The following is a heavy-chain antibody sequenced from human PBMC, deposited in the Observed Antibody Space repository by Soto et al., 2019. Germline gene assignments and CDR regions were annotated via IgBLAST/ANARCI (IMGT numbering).Heavy chain of an antibody. J-gene: IGHJ3*02. CDR3: ARDNRIVVVLNDAFDI. CDR2: IYYSGST. D-gene: IGHD3-22*01. Sequence: SETLSHTFTVSGGSVSIGSYYWSCIRQPPGKGLEWIGYIYYSGSTNYNPSLKSRVTISVDTSKNQFSLKLSSVTAADTAVYYCARDNRIVVVLNDAFDIWVQGTMVTVSS. V-gene: IGHV4-61*01. CDR1: GGSVSIGSYY.